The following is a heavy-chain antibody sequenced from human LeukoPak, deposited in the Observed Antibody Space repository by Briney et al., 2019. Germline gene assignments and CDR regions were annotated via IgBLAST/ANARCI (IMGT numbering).Heavy chain of an antibody. CDR1: GFTFSSYA. CDR3: ASHAGY. V-gene: IGHV3-30-3*01. Sequence: GGSLRLSCAASGFTFSSYAMHWVRQAPGKGLEWVAVISYDGSNKYYADSVKGRFTISRDNAKNSLYLQMNSLRAEDTAVYYCASHAGYWGQGTLVTVSS. J-gene: IGHJ4*02. CDR2: ISYDGSNK. D-gene: IGHD6-13*01.